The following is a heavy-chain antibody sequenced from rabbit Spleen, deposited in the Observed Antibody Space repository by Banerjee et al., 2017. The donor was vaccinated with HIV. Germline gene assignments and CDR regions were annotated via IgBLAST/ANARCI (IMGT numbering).Heavy chain of an antibody. D-gene: IGHD7-1*01. J-gene: IGHJ6*01. V-gene: IGHV1S40*01. CDR1: GFSFSSSYW. Sequence: QSLEESGGDLVKPGASLTLACTASGFSFSSSYWICWVRQAPGKGLEWIACIHGGSNGNTVYATWAKGRFTISKTSSTTVTLQMTSLTDADTATYFCARFYAGYGDFGYAAMWGPGTLVTVS. CDR3: ARFYAGYGDFGYAAM. CDR2: IHGGSNGNT.